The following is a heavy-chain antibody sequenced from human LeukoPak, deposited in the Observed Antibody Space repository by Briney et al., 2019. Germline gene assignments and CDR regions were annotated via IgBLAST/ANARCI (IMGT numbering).Heavy chain of an antibody. CDR1: GYTFIDYA. J-gene: IGHJ4*02. Sequence: ASVKVSCKASGYTFIDYAIHWVRQAPGQRLEWVGWIDAGNGNTRYSQKFQARVTITRDTSTSTAYIELRSLRSEDTAMYFCARGSTSDWPLDHWGQETLVTISS. CDR3: ARGSTSDWPLDH. CDR2: IDAGNGNT. D-gene: IGHD2-2*01. V-gene: IGHV1-3*01.